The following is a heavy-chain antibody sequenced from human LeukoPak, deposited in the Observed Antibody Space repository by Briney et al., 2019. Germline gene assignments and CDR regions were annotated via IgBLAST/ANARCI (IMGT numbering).Heavy chain of an antibody. CDR1: GFTFSSYA. Sequence: PGGSLRLSCAASGFTFSSYAMSWVRQAPGKGLGWVSTVSGSGGRTYYADSVKGRFTISRDNSKNTLYLQMNNLRAEDTAVYYCAKDLYCGNDPEPHSWGQGTLVTVSS. V-gene: IGHV3-23*01. J-gene: IGHJ4*02. D-gene: IGHD5-12*01. CDR3: AKDLYCGNDPEPHS. CDR2: VSGSGGRT.